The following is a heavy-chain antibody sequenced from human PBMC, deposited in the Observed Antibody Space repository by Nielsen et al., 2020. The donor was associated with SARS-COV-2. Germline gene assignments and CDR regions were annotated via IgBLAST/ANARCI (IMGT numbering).Heavy chain of an antibody. CDR2: IKLDGSEK. Sequence: GESLKISCVVSGFNFRGYWMTWVRQAPGKGLEWVGNIKLDGSEKYYVDSVKGRFTISRDNARNTLYLQMNSLRVEDTAVYYCARDLSDGYNRPFDYWGQGTLVTVSS. CDR1: GFNFRGYW. J-gene: IGHJ4*02. D-gene: IGHD5-24*01. V-gene: IGHV3-7*01. CDR3: ARDLSDGYNRPFDY.